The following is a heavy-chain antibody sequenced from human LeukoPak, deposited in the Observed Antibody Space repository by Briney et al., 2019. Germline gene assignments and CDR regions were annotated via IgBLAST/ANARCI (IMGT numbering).Heavy chain of an antibody. CDR3: AKDLYCSGGSCYSDAEYFQH. CDR1: GFTFSSYA. CDR2: ISGSGGST. J-gene: IGHJ1*01. Sequence: GGSLRLSCAASGFTFSSYAMSWVRQAPGKGLEWVSAISGSGGSTYYADSVKGRLTISRDNSKNTLYLQMNSLRAEDTAVYYCAKDLYCSGGSCYSDAEYFQHWGQGTLVTVSS. D-gene: IGHD2-15*01. V-gene: IGHV3-23*01.